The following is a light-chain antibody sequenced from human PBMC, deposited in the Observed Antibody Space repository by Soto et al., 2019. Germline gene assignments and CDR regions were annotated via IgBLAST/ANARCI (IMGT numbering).Light chain of an antibody. CDR2: AAS. V-gene: IGKV1-39*01. Sequence: DIQMTQSPSSLSASVGDRVTITCRASQSISGYLNWYQQKPGKAPKLLIYAASSLQSGVPSRFSASGSGTDFTLTISSLQPEDFATYYCQQGYSTPRTFGQGTKVDIK. CDR3: QQGYSTPRT. CDR1: QSISGY. J-gene: IGKJ1*01.